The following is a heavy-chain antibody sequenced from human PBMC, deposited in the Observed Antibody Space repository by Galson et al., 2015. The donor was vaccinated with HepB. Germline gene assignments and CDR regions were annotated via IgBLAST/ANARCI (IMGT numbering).Heavy chain of an antibody. Sequence: QSGAEVKKPGESLKISCKGSGYSFTRYWIGWVRQVPGKGLEWMGIIYPGDSDTRYSPSFQGQVTIAADKSISTAYPQRSSLKASDTAMYYCARHTLTAAGRVDYCGQGTLVTVSS. J-gene: IGHJ4*02. V-gene: IGHV5-51*01. CDR2: IYPGDSDT. D-gene: IGHD6-13*01. CDR3: ARHTLTAAGRVDY. CDR1: GYSFTRYW.